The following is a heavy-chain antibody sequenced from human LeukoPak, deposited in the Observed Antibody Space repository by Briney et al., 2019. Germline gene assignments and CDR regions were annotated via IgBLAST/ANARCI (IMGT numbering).Heavy chain of an antibody. D-gene: IGHD6-6*01. CDR1: GFIFTNAW. CDR3: TTDRLFFEY. J-gene: IGHJ4*02. Sequence: GGSLRLSCAASGFIFTNAWMTWVRQAPGKGLEWVGRVKSNTDGGTIDYAAPVKGRFTISRDDSKNILHLQMNDLKTEDTAVYYCTTDRLFFEYWGQGTLVTVSS. V-gene: IGHV3-15*01. CDR2: VKSNTDGGTI.